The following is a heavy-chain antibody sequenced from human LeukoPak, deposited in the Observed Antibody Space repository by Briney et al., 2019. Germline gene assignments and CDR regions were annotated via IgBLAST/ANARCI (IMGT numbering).Heavy chain of an antibody. Sequence: GESLKISCKGSGYSFTSYWIGWVRQMPGKGLQWMGIIYPGDSTTKYSPPFQGQVTISADKSINTAYPQWSSLKASDTAMYYCARSPKLNYDILTGYYADYWGQGTLVTVSS. V-gene: IGHV5-51*01. CDR3: ARSPKLNYDILTGYYADY. J-gene: IGHJ4*02. CDR1: GYSFTSYW. CDR2: IYPGDSTT. D-gene: IGHD3-9*01.